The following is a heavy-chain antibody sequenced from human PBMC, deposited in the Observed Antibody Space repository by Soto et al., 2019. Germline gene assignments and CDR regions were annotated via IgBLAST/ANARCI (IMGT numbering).Heavy chain of an antibody. Sequence: SDTLSLTCTVSGGSISSGDYWSWIRQPPGKGLEWIGYIYHSGGPYYNPSLNSRATISVDTSKNQFSLKLSSVTAADTAVYYCARFRRTHDSSGYSNYFDYWGQGTLVSVSS. CDR1: GGSISSGDY. J-gene: IGHJ4*02. CDR2: IYHSGGP. D-gene: IGHD3-22*01. V-gene: IGHV4-30-4*02. CDR3: ARFRRTHDSSGYSNYFDY.